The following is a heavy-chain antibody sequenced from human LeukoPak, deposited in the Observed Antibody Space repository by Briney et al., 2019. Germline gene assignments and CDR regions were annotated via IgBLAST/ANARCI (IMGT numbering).Heavy chain of an antibody. CDR2: INHSGST. V-gene: IGHV4-34*01. J-gene: IGHJ4*02. Sequence: PSETLSLTCTVSGGSISSYYWSWIRQPPGKGLEWIGEINHSGSTNYNPSLKSRVTISVDTSKNQFSLKLSSVTAADTAVYYCARRPVAARPDHFDYWGQGTLVTVSS. D-gene: IGHD6-6*01. CDR3: ARRPVAARPDHFDY. CDR1: GGSISSYY.